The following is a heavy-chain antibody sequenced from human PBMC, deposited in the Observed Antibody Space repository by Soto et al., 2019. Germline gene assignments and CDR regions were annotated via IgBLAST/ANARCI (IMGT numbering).Heavy chain of an antibody. CDR1: GITISNYP. CDR2: ISGSGDRT. V-gene: IGHV3-23*01. D-gene: IGHD4-17*01. J-gene: IGHJ5*01. Sequence: EVQLLASGGGVVQPGGSLRLSCAASGITISNYPMSWVRQAPGKGRDWVSGISGSGDRTYYADSAKGRFTISQDISRNSLSLQLDRLGVDDTAVYFCVKDDGVYPSTAPPWGQGTLVTVSS. CDR3: VKDDGVYPSTAPP.